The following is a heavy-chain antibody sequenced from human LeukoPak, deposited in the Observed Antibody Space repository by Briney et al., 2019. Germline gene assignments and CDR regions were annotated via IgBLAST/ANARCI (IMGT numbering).Heavy chain of an antibody. J-gene: IGHJ4*02. CDR2: LYNTGST. V-gene: IGHV4-59*01. D-gene: IGHD3-10*01. CDR1: GGSIGSYY. CDR3: ARAPYGAGSKPYYFDY. Sequence: SETLSLTCTVSGGSIGSYYWSWIRQPPGKGLEWIGCLYNTGSTNYSPSLKSRVTISVDTSKNQFSLKLSSVTAADTAVYYCARAPYGAGSKPYYFDYWGQGTLVTVSS.